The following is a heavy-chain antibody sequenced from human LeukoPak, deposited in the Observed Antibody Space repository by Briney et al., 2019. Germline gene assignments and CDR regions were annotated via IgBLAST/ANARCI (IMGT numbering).Heavy chain of an antibody. J-gene: IGHJ4*02. Sequence: SVKVSCKASGGTFSSYAISWVRQAPGQGLEWMGGIIPIFGTANYAQKFQGRVTITADKSTSTAYMELSSLRSEDTAVYYCARRLYSGYDYYFDYWGQGTLDTVSS. D-gene: IGHD5-12*01. CDR1: GGTFSSYA. CDR3: ARRLYSGYDYYFDY. V-gene: IGHV1-69*06. CDR2: IIPIFGTA.